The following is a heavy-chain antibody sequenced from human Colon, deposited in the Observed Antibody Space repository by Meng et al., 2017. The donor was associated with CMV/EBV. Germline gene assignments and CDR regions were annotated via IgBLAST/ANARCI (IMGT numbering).Heavy chain of an antibody. D-gene: IGHD2-2*02. CDR1: GYTFTGYY. CDR3: ARGYCSSTSCYKGNDY. V-gene: IGHV1-2*02. J-gene: IGHJ4*02. CDR2: INPNSGGT. Sequence: ASVKVSCKASGYTFTGYYMHWVRQAPGQGLGWMGWINPNSGGTNYAQKFQGRVTMTRDTSISTAHMERSRLRSDDTAVYYCARGYCSSTSCYKGNDYWGQGTLVTVSS.